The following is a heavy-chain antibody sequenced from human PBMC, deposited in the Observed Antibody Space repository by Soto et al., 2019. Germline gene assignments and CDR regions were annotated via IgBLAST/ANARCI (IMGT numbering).Heavy chain of an antibody. J-gene: IGHJ3*02. Sequence: GGSLRLSCSASAINFRSYAMSWVRQAPGKGLEWVSAVGGSGSDTYYADSVKGRFTISRDDSKNTLYLHMSSLRVEDTAIYYCARERYYYDSSGYSDAFDIWGQGTMVTVS. CDR1: AINFRSYA. CDR3: ARERYYYDSSGYSDAFDI. CDR2: VGGSGSDT. D-gene: IGHD3-22*01. V-gene: IGHV3-23*01.